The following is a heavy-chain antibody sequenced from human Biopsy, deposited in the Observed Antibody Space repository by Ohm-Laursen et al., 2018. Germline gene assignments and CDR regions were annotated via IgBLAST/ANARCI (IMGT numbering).Heavy chain of an antibody. CDR2: MIPNSGKT. D-gene: IGHD6-6*01. CDR1: GYSFTTYD. V-gene: IGHV1-8*01. J-gene: IGHJ5*02. Sequence: ATVKISCKASGYSFTTYDVNWVRQARGQGLEWMGWMIPNSGKTGYAQRFQGRVTLTMSTSIGTAYMELSGLRSEDTAVYYCARGSPRRVSIFEASIYWFDTWGQGTLVTVSS. CDR3: ARGSPRRVSIFEASIYWFDT.